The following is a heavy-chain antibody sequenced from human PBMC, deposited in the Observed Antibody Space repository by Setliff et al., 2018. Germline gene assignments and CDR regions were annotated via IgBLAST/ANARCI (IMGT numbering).Heavy chain of an antibody. V-gene: IGHV3-23*01. Sequence: LRLSCAASGFTFNTYAMSWVRQPPGKGLEWVSSISDTALGIYYADSVRGRFTISRDNSKKTLYLQMNSLRAEDTAVYYCVKGLGRQQLDFFDFWGQGTLVTVSS. D-gene: IGHD6-13*01. CDR1: GFTFNTYA. CDR2: ISDTALGI. J-gene: IGHJ4*02. CDR3: VKGLGRQQLDFFDF.